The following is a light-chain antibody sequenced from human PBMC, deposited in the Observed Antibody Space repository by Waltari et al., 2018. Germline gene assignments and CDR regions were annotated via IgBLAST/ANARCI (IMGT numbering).Light chain of an antibody. V-gene: IGKV3-11*01. CDR1: QSVSTS. CDR2: DVS. CDR3: QHRSGWPPWT. Sequence: EIVLTQSPATLSLSPGERAILSCRASQSVSTSLAWYQHRPWQAPRLLIHDVSNRATGIPARFSGSGSGTDFTLTISSLEPEDFAVYYCQHRSGWPPWTFGQGTKVEVK. J-gene: IGKJ1*01.